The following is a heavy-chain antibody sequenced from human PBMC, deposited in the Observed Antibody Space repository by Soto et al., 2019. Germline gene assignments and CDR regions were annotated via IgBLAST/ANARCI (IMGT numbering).Heavy chain of an antibody. Sequence: GGSLRLSCAASGFTFSSYSMNWVRQAPGKGLEWVSSISSSSSYIYYADSVKGRFTISRDNAKNSLYLQMNSLRAEDTAVYYCARDYYDFWSGNNWFDPWGQGTLVTVS. CDR3: ARDYYDFWSGNNWFDP. J-gene: IGHJ5*02. D-gene: IGHD3-3*01. CDR1: GFTFSSYS. CDR2: ISSSSSYI. V-gene: IGHV3-21*01.